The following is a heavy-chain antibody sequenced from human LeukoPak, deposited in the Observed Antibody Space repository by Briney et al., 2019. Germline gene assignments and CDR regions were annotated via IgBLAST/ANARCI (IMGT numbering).Heavy chain of an antibody. CDR1: GFTFDDYA. V-gene: IGHV3-9*01. J-gene: IGHJ4*02. Sequence: GGSLRLSCAASGFTFDDYAMHWVRHAPGKGLEWVSGISWNSGSIGYADSVKGRFTISRDNAKNSLYLQMNSLRAEDTALYYCAKDGGDDYGDYYFDYWGQGTLVTVSS. CDR3: AKDGGDDYGDYYFDY. D-gene: IGHD4-17*01. CDR2: ISWNSGSI.